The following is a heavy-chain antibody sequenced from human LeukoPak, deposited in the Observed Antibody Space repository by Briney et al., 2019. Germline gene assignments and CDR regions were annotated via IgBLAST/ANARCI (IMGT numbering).Heavy chain of an antibody. D-gene: IGHD4-17*01. Sequence: ASVKVSCKASGYTFTSYAMNWVRQAPGQGPEWMGWINTNTGNPTYAQGFTGRFVFSLDTSVSTAYLQISSLKAEDTAVYYCARVFHGDYVPTFGYWGQGTLVTVSS. CDR1: GYTFTSYA. CDR3: ARVFHGDYVPTFGY. J-gene: IGHJ4*02. CDR2: INTNTGNP. V-gene: IGHV7-4-1*02.